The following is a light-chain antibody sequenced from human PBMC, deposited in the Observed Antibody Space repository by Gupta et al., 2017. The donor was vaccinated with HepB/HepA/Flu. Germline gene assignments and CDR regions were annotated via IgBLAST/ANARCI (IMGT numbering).Light chain of an antibody. CDR2: VNNDGSH. Sequence: HLVLTQSPSASASLGASVKLTCTLSSGHSSYAIAWHQQQPEKGPRYLMKVNNDGSHSKGDGIPDRFSGSSSGAERYLTISSLQSEDEADYYCQTWGTGIGVFGGGTKLSVL. V-gene: IGLV4-69*01. CDR1: SGHSSYA. CDR3: QTWGTGIGV. J-gene: IGLJ3*02.